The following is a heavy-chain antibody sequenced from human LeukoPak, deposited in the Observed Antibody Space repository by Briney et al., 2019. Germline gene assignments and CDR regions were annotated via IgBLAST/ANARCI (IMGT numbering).Heavy chain of an antibody. V-gene: IGHV1-18*01. J-gene: IGHJ5*02. Sequence: ASVKVSCKASGYTFTSYGISWVRQAPGQGLEWMGWISAYNGNTNYAQELQGRVTMTTDTSTSTAYMELRSLRSDDTAVYYCARDRSGYSYGYPMGQGTLVTVSP. CDR2: ISAYNGNT. CDR1: GYTFTSYG. D-gene: IGHD5-18*01. CDR3: ARDRSGYSYGYP.